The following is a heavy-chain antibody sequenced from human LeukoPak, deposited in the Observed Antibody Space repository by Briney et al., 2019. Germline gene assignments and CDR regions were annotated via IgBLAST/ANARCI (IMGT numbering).Heavy chain of an antibody. D-gene: IGHD6-13*01. CDR1: GFIFSNYA. CDR2: ILYDGNNK. Sequence: GGSLRLSCAASGFIFSNYAMHWVRQAPGKGLEWVALILYDGNNKYYADSVKGRFTISRDNSKNTLFLQMNSLRAEDTAVYYCARSYSSSQSNCFDPWGQGTLVTVSS. V-gene: IGHV3-30*14. J-gene: IGHJ5*02. CDR3: ARSYSSSQSNCFDP.